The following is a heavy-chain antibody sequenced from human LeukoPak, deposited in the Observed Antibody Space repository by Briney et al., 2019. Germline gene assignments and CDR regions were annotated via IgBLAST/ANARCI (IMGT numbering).Heavy chain of an antibody. CDR2: ISSGGSTI. CDR3: ARDIYYYDSSGYYFPGGSDY. Sequence: GGSLRLSCAASGFIFSDYYMSWIRQAPAKGLEWVSYISSGGSTIYYADSVKGRFTISRDNAKNSLYLQMNSLRAEDTAVYYCARDIYYYDSSGYYFPGGSDYWGRGTLVTVSS. V-gene: IGHV3-11*04. J-gene: IGHJ4*02. D-gene: IGHD3-22*01. CDR1: GFIFSDYY.